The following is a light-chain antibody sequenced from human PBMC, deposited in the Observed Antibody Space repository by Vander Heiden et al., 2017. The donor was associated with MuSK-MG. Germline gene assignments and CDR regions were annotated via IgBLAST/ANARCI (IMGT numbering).Light chain of an antibody. CDR1: QSVLYSSNNKNY. CDR2: WAS. Sequence: DIVMTQSPDSLAVSLGERATINCKSSQSVLYSSNNKNYLAWYQQKPGQPPKLLIYWASTRESGVPDRFSGSGSGTDFTLTISSLQDEDVAVYYCQQYESTPPWTFGQGTKVEIK. J-gene: IGKJ1*01. V-gene: IGKV4-1*01. CDR3: QQYESTPPWT.